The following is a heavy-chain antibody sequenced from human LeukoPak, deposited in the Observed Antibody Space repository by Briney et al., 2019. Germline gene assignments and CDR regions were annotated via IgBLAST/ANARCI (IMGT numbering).Heavy chain of an antibody. CDR3: ARSKVGSSSWYDYYYYYMDV. CDR1: GGSISSSSYY. CDR2: IYYSGST. Sequence: PSETLSLTCTVSGGSISSSSYYWGWIRQPPGKGLEWIGSIYYSGSTYYNPSLKSRVTISVDTSKNQFSLKLRSVTAADTAVYYCARSKVGSSSWYDYYYYYMDVWGKGTTVTVSS. V-gene: IGHV4-39*07. J-gene: IGHJ6*03. D-gene: IGHD6-13*01.